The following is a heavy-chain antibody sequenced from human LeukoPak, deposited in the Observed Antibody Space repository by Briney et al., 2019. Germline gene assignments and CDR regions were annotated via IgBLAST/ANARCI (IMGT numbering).Heavy chain of an antibody. V-gene: IGHV3-7*04. CDR1: GFTFSFYW. Sequence: GGSLRLSCVASGFTFSFYWMGWVRQAPGKGLEWVSNIKQDGSEKYYVDSARGRFTISRDNAKNSLYLHMNSLRAEDTAVYYCARDEHQYYSESSDRFDYWGQGTLVTVSS. CDR3: ARDEHQYYSESSDRFDY. CDR2: IKQDGSEK. D-gene: IGHD3-22*01. J-gene: IGHJ4*02.